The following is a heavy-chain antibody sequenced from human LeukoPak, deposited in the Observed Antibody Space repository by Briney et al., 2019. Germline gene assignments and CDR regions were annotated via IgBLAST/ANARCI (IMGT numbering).Heavy chain of an antibody. CDR3: AKYSSSPQIDY. D-gene: IGHD6-6*01. CDR2: IRYDGNNK. Sequence: GGSLRLSCAASGFTFSNYGMHWVRQAPGKGLEWVAFIRYDGNNKYYADSEKGRFTISRDNSKNTLYLQMNSLRAEDTAVYYCAKYSSSPQIDYWGQGTLVTVSS. V-gene: IGHV3-30*02. CDR1: GFTFSNYG. J-gene: IGHJ4*02.